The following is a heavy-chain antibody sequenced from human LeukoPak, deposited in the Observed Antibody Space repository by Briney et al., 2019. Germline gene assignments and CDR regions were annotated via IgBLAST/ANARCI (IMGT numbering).Heavy chain of an antibody. J-gene: IGHJ3*02. CDR3: ARTRYCSGGSCFADAFDI. Sequence: ASVKVSCKASGYTFTGYYMHWVRQAPGQGLEWMGWINPNSGGTNYAQKFQGWVTMTRDASISAAYMELSRLRSDDTAVYYCARTRYCSGGSCFADAFDIWGQGTMVTVSS. CDR2: INPNSGGT. V-gene: IGHV1-2*04. D-gene: IGHD2-15*01. CDR1: GYTFTGYY.